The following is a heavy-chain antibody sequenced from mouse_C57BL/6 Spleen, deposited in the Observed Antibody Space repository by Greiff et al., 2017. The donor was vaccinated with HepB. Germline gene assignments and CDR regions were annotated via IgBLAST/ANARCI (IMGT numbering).Heavy chain of an antibody. CDR2: IDPSDSET. V-gene: IGHV1-52*01. CDR1: GYTFTSYW. D-gene: IGHD1-1*01. J-gene: IGHJ1*03. Sequence: QVQLQQPGAELVRPGSSVKLSCKASGYTFTSYWMHWVKQRPIQGLEWIGNIDPSDSETHYNQKFKDKATLTVDKSSSTAYMQLSSLTSEDSAVYYCARENIYYGSTPYFDVWGTGTTVTFSS. CDR3: ARENIYYGSTPYFDV.